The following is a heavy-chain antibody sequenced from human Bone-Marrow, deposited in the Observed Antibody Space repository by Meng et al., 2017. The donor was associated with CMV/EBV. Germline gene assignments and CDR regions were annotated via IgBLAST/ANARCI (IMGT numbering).Heavy chain of an antibody. J-gene: IGHJ6*02. CDR2: IYSGGST. CDR1: GFTVSSNY. Sequence: GESLKISCAASGFTVSSNYMSWVRQAPGKGLEWVSVIYSGGSTYYADSVKGRFTISRDNSKNTLYLQMNSLRAEDTAVYYCARDPLAYDFWSGDYYYYGMDVWGQRTTVTVSS. CDR3: ARDPLAYDFWSGDYYYYGMDV. D-gene: IGHD3-3*01. V-gene: IGHV3-53*01.